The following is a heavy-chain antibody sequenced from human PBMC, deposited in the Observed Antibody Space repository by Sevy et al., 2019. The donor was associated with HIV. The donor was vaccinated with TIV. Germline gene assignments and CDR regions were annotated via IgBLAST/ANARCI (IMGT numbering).Heavy chain of an antibody. CDR2: ISTLNT. Sequence: ASVKVSCKASGYSFTSYGITWVRQAPGQGLEWMGWISTLNTNYAQKLQGRVTLTTDTSTSTVYMELRSLRSDDTAVYYCARDPSGSEGPGQYFQHWGQGTLVTVSS. V-gene: IGHV1-18*01. D-gene: IGHD1-26*01. J-gene: IGHJ1*01. CDR1: GYSFTSYG. CDR3: ARDPSGSEGPGQYFQH.